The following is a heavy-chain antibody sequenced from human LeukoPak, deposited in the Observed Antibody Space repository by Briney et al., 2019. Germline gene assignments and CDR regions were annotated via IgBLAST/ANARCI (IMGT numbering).Heavy chain of an antibody. CDR1: GYTFTSYG. J-gene: IGHJ4*02. V-gene: IGHV1-18*01. CDR3: ARDYYDSSGYYPPTVY. Sequence: ASVKVSCKASGYTFTSYGISWVRQAPGQGREWMGWISAYNGNTIYAQKLQGRVTMTTDTSTSTAYMELRSLRSDDTAVYYCARDYYDSSGYYPPTVYWGQGTLVTVSS. CDR2: ISAYNGNT. D-gene: IGHD3-22*01.